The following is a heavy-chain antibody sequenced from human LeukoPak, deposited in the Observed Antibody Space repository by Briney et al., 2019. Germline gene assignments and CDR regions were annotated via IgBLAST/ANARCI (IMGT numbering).Heavy chain of an antibody. CDR3: ANEPYCSGGSCYSGGFDY. V-gene: IGHV3-48*03. Sequence: GGSLRLSCAASGFTFSSYEMNWVRQAPGKGLEWVSYISSSGSTIYYADSVKGRFTISRDNAKNSLYLQMNSLRAEDTAVYYCANEPYCSGGSCYSGGFDYWGQGTLVTVSS. D-gene: IGHD2-15*01. J-gene: IGHJ4*02. CDR1: GFTFSSYE. CDR2: ISSSGSTI.